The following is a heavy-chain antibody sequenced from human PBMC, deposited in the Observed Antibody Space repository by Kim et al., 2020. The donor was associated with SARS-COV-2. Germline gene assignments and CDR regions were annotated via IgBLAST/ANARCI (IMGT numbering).Heavy chain of an antibody. CDR3: AQDLLPFGSGKQYLDF. Sequence: TFSNYAMSYVRQASGKGLAFLSFIHNTGECSDSENSVNGRFTISRDNSWNTLFLQMSSLRAEDTAVYYCAQDLLPFGSGKQYLDFRGQGTIVTVPS. CDR1: TFSNYA. J-gene: IGHJ4*02. D-gene: IGHD3-10*01. V-gene: IGHV3-23*01. CDR2: IHNTGECS.